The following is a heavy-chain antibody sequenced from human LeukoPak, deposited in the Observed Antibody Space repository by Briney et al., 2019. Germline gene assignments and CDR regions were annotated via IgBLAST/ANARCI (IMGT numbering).Heavy chain of an antibody. CDR1: GFTFSSSA. J-gene: IGHJ4*02. V-gene: IGHV3-23*01. CDR2: MSGSGGST. CDR3: AKSLRWGFDY. D-gene: IGHD4-23*01. Sequence: GGSLRLSCAASGFTFSSSAMSWVRQAPGKGLEWVSAMSGSGGSTYYADSVKGRFTISRDNSKNTLYLQMNSLRAEDTAVYYCAKSLRWGFDYWGQGTLVTVSS.